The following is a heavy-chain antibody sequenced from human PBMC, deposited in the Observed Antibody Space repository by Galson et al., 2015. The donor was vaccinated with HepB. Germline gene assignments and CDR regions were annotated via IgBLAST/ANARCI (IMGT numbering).Heavy chain of an antibody. CDR1: GFTFSSYA. J-gene: IGHJ6*02. CDR2: ISYDGSNK. D-gene: IGHD3-3*01. CDR3: AKGEVPVEDYDFWSGYLEGRPYYGMDV. Sequence: SLRLSCAASGFTFSSYAMHWVRQAPGKGLEWVAVISYDGSNKYYADSVKGRFTISRDNSKNTLYLQMNSLRAEDTAVYYCAKGEVPVEDYDFWSGYLEGRPYYGMDVWGQGTTVTVSS. V-gene: IGHV3-30*04.